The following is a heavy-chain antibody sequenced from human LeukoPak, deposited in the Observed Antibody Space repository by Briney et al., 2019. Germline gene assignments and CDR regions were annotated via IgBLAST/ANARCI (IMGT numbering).Heavy chain of an antibody. V-gene: IGHV3-43*01. CDR2: AGWAGGTT. CDR1: GFNFDRYT. Sequence: GGSLRLSRATSGFNFDRYTIHWVRQAPGKGLEWVSLAGWAGGTTYYSDSVRGRFTISRDSGKNSVYLQMNSLTTDDTAFYFCAKELDTMFFDYWGQGALVTVSS. J-gene: IGHJ4*02. D-gene: IGHD5-18*01. CDR3: AKELDTMFFDY.